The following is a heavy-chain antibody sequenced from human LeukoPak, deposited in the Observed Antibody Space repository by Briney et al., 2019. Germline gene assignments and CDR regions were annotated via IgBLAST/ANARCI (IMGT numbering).Heavy chain of an antibody. CDR2: IYYSGST. CDR1: GGSISSSSYY. D-gene: IGHD5-18*01. CDR3: ASGGDTAMDENWFDP. Sequence: SETLSLTCTVSGGSISSSSYYWGWIRQPPGKGLEWIGSIYYSGSTYYNPSLKSRVTISVDTSKNQFSLKLSSVTATDTAVYYCASGGDTAMDENWFDPWGQGTLVTVSS. J-gene: IGHJ5*02. V-gene: IGHV4-39*01.